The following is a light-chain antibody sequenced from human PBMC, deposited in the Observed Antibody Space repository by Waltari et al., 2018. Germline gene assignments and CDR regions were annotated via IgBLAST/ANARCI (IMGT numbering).Light chain of an antibody. Sequence: IVLTQSPGTLSLSPGERATLPCRASQTVSRSLAWYQQKPGQAPKLLIYGASTRATGIPDRCTGSGSGTDFSFTISSLGREDVAIYFCQHYVRLPATFGQGTKVEIK. V-gene: IGKV3-20*01. CDR3: QHYVRLPAT. CDR2: GAS. CDR1: QTVSRS. J-gene: IGKJ1*01.